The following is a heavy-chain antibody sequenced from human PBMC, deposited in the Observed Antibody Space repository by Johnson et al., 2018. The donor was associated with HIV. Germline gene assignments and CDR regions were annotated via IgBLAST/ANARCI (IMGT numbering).Heavy chain of an antibody. J-gene: IGHJ3*02. V-gene: IGHV3-20*04. CDR3: ARDGLAARVVGAFDI. CDR1: GFTFADYA. Sequence: VQLVESGGVVVQPGGSLRLSCAASGFTFADYAMHWVRQAPGKGLAWVSLISWNGASPGYADSVKARFTISRDNAKNSLYLQMTSLRAEDTAVYYCARDGLAARVVGAFDIWGQGTMVTVSS. D-gene: IGHD6-13*01. CDR2: ISWNGASP.